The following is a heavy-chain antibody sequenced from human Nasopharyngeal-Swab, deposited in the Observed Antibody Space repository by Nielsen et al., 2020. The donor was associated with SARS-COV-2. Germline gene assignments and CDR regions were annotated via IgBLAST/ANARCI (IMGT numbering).Heavy chain of an antibody. J-gene: IGHJ4*02. CDR1: GGSISSRDYY. CDR3: ARVRDNGYYFDS. Sequence: LRLSCTVSGGSISSRDYYWSWIRQSPGKGLDWIGYIYYRGTTDYNPTLQSRVAMSVDTSKNEFSLKVMFVTASDTATYYCARVRDNGYYFDSWGQGTLVTVSS. D-gene: IGHD5-24*01. CDR2: IYYRGTT. V-gene: IGHV4-30-4*01.